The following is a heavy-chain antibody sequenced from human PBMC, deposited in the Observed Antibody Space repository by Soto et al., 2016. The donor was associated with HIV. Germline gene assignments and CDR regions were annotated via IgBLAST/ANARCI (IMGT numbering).Heavy chain of an antibody. CDR2: IDSSGSYM. CDR3: AKDRGTMVRGVTLYYYYYGMDV. CDR1: GFIFSTYS. V-gene: IGHV3-21*04. J-gene: IGHJ6*02. Sequence: EVQLVESGGGLVKPGGSLRLSCAASGFIFSTYSMNWVRQAPGEGLEWVSSIDSSGSYMYYADSVKGRFTISRDNAKNSLLLQMNSLRAEDTAVYYCAKDRGTMVRGVTLYYYYYGMDVWGQGTTVTVSS. D-gene: IGHD3-10*01.